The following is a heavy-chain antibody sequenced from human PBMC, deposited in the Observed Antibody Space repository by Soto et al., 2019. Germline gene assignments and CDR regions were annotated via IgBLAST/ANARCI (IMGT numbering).Heavy chain of an antibody. CDR3: AKSRGAGGYFDY. J-gene: IGHJ4*02. D-gene: IGHD2-15*01. V-gene: IGHV3-23*01. CDR2: VSIGGST. Sequence: DVQLLESGGGLVQPEGSLRLSCAASGFTFSSYAMGWVRQGPGKGLEWVAVVSIGGSTHYADSVRGRFTISRDNSKNTLYLQMNSLTAEATAVYFCAKSRGAGGYFDYWGQGALVTVSS. CDR1: GFTFSSYA.